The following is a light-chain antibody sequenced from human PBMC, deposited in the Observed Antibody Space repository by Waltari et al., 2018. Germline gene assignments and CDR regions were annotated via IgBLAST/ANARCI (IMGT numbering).Light chain of an antibody. Sequence: DIVMTQSPDSLAVSLGARATINCKSSPSVLYSSNNKNYLAWYQQKPGQPPKLLIYCASTRESGVPDRFSGSGSGTDFTLTISSLQAEDVAVYYCLQYYSTPLTFGQGTKLEIK. J-gene: IGKJ2*01. CDR1: PSVLYSSNNKNY. V-gene: IGKV4-1*01. CDR2: CAS. CDR3: LQYYSTPLT.